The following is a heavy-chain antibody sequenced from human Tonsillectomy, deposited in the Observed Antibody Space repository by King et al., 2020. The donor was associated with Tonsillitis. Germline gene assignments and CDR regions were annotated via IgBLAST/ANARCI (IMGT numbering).Heavy chain of an antibody. D-gene: IGHD3-22*01. CDR3: AKDLSGYNY. CDR2: ISDSGIST. Sequence: EVQLVESGGGLEQPGGSLRLSCAASGFTFSRNAMSWVRQAPGKGLEWVSTISDSGISTYYAHSVKGRFTIPRDNSKNTLYLQMNSLRAEDTAVYYCAKDLSGYNYWGQGTLVTVSS. J-gene: IGHJ4*02. CDR1: GFTFSRNA. V-gene: IGHV3-23*04.